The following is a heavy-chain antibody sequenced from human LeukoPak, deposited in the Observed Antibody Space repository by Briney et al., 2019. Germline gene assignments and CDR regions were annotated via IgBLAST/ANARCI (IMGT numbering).Heavy chain of an antibody. CDR2: IWYDGSNK. D-gene: IGHD3-22*01. V-gene: IGHV3-33*01. Sequence: GGSLRLSCAASGFTFSSYGMHWVRQAPGKGLEWVAVIWYDGSNKYYADSVKGRFTISRDDSKNTLYLQMNSLKTEDTAVYYCTTSRLYYYDSSGYYYDYWGQGTLVTVSS. CDR3: TTSRLYYYDSSGYYYDY. CDR1: GFTFSSYG. J-gene: IGHJ4*02.